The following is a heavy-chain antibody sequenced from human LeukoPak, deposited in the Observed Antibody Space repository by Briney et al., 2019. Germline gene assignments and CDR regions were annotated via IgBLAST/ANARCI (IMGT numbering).Heavy chain of an antibody. V-gene: IGHV4-39*01. D-gene: IGHD3-22*01. CDR2: IYYSGST. Sequence: SETLSLTCTVSGGSISSSSYYWGWIRQPPGKGLEWIGSIYYSGSTYYNPSLKSRVTISVDTSKNQFSLKLSSVTAADTAVYYCARFGDDSSGYYYDAFDIWGQGTMVTVSS. CDR3: ARFGDDSSGYYYDAFDI. J-gene: IGHJ3*02. CDR1: GGSISSSSYY.